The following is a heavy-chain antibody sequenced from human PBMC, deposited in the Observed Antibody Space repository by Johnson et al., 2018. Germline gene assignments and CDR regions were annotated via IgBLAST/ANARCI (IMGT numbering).Heavy chain of an antibody. Sequence: QVQLVQSGAEVTKPGSSVKVSCKASGDTFSSYTVSWVRQAPGQGLEWMGRIIPLLNRANYAQKFPDRLTLTEDTSTDTAYMELSSLGSEDTAVYYCVRGEVGYFDYWGQGTLVTVSS. CDR1: GDTFSSYT. J-gene: IGHJ4*02. CDR2: IIPLLNRA. CDR3: VRGEVGYFDY. V-gene: IGHV1-69*04. D-gene: IGHD3-3*01.